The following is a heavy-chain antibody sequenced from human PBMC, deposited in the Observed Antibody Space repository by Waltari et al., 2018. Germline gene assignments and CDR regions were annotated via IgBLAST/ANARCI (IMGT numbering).Heavy chain of an antibody. CDR1: GGSINSYY. J-gene: IGHJ4*02. D-gene: IGHD6-13*01. CDR2: ISTSGST. CDR3: AGEYSSSRPLDY. V-gene: IGHV4-4*07. Sequence: QVQLQESGPGLVKPSETLSLTCIISGGSINSYYWSWIRQPAGKGLEWIGRISTSGSTNYNPSLKSRVTMSVDTSKNQFSLNLTSVTAADTAVYYCAGEYSSSRPLDYWGQGTLVTVSS.